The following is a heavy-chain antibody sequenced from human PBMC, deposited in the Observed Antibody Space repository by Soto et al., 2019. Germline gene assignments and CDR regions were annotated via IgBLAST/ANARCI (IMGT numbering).Heavy chain of an antibody. J-gene: IGHJ4*02. V-gene: IGHV1-18*04. Sequence: GASVKVSCKASGYTFTGYYMHWVRQAPGHGLEWMGWISTYNGNTKYAQKLQGRVTMTTDTSTSTAYMELRSLRSDDTAVFYCAREMVRGVGSDYWGQGTLVTVSS. CDR1: GYTFTGYY. CDR3: AREMVRGVGSDY. CDR2: ISTYNGNT. D-gene: IGHD3-10*01.